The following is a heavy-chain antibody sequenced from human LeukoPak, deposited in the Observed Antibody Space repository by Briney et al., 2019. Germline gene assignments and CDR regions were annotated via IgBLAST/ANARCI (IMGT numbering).Heavy chain of an antibody. CDR3: AKDRYTYGTEYFDY. V-gene: IGHV3-30*18. D-gene: IGHD5-18*01. CDR1: GFAFSSYG. CDR2: ISYGGSNK. Sequence: PGRSLRLSCAASGFAFSSYGMHWVRQAPGKGLEWVALISYGGSNKYYADSVKGRFTISRDNSKNTLYLQMNSLRAEDTAVYYCAKDRYTYGTEYFDYWGQGTLVTVSS. J-gene: IGHJ4*02.